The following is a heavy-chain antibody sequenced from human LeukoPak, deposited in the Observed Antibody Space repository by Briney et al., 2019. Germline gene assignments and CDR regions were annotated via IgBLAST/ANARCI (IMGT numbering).Heavy chain of an antibody. J-gene: IGHJ4*02. V-gene: IGHV1-46*01. CDR1: GYTFTSYY. CDR3: ARDLRGLFISGSYYILGY. CDR2: INPNAGTT. D-gene: IGHD3-10*01. Sequence: ASVKVSCKASGYTFTSYYMHWVRQAPGQGLEWMGIINPNAGTTSYAQKFQGRVTMTRDTSISTAYMELSRLRSDDTAVYYCARDLRGLFISGSYYILGYWGQGTLVTVSS.